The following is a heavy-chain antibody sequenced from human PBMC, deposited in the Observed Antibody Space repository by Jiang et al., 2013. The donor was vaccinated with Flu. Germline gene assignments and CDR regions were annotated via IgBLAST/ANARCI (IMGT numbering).Heavy chain of an antibody. J-gene: IGHJ4*02. CDR3: ARGPPFDY. CDR1: GFTVSSNY. Sequence: GFTVSSNYMSWVRQAPGKGLEWVSVIYSGGSTYYADSVKGRFTISRDNSKNTLYLQMNSLRAEDTAVYYCARGPPFDYWGQGTLVTVSS. CDR2: IYSGGST. V-gene: IGHV3-53*01.